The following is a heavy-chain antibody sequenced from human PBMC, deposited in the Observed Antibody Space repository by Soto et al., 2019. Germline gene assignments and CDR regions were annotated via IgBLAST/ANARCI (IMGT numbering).Heavy chain of an antibody. CDR3: ARDFSSGWYAKGDAFDI. V-gene: IGHV3-33*01. CDR1: GFTFSSYG. Sequence: QVQLVESGGGVVQPGRSLRLSCAASGFTFSSYGMHWVRQAPGKGLERVVVIWYDGSNKYYADSVKGRFTSSRDNSKNTLYLQMNSLRAEDTAVYYSARDFSSGWYAKGDAFDIWGQGTMVTVSS. J-gene: IGHJ3*02. D-gene: IGHD6-19*01. CDR2: IWYDGSNK.